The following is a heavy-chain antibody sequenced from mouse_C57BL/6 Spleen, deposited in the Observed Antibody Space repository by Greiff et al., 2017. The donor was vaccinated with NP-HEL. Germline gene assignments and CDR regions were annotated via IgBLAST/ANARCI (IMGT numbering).Heavy chain of an antibody. CDR3: ARSYAIGPGYYYAMGY. CDR1: GYTFTSYW. V-gene: IGHV1-50*01. CDR2: IDPSDSYT. D-gene: IGHD2-12*01. J-gene: IGHJ4*01. Sequence: QVQLQQPGAELVKPGASVKLSCKASGYTFTSYWMQWVKQRPGQGLEWIGEIDPSDSYTNYNQKFKGKATLTVDTSSSTAYMQLSSLTSEDSAVYYCARSYAIGPGYYYAMGYWGQGTSVTVSS.